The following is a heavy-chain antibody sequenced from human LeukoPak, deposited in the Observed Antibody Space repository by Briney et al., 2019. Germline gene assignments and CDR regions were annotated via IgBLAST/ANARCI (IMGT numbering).Heavy chain of an antibody. V-gene: IGHV3-48*03. CDR3: AELGITMIGGV. J-gene: IGHJ6*04. CDR2: ISSSGSTI. CDR1: GFTFNNYL. Sequence: PGGSLRLSCAASGFTFNNYLMHWVRQAPGKGLEWVSYISSSGSTIYYADSVKGRFTISRDNAKNSLYLQMNSLRAEDTAVYYCAELGITMIGGVWGKGTTVTISS. D-gene: IGHD3-10*02.